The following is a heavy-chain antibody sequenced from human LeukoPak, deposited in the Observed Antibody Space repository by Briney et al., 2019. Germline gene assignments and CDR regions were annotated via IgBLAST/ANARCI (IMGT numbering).Heavy chain of an antibody. Sequence: SETLSLTCAVYGGSFSGYYWSWIRQPPGKGLEWIGEISHSGSTNYNPSLKSRVTISVDTSKNQFSLKLSSVTAADTAVYYCARGYGRQSYYNYWGQGTLVTVSS. CDR2: ISHSGST. J-gene: IGHJ4*02. D-gene: IGHD3-10*01. CDR3: ARGYGRQSYYNY. V-gene: IGHV4-34*01. CDR1: GGSFSGYY.